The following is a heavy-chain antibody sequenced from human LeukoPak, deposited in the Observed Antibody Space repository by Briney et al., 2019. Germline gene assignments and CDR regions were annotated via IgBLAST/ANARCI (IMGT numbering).Heavy chain of an antibody. J-gene: IGHJ4*02. CDR1: GFVYTNYV. D-gene: IGHD4-17*01. Sequence: GGSLRLSCAASGFVYTNYVMNWVRQAPGGGLEWVSGISRSGDVTYYADSVKGRFTISRDNSKNTLFLQIDGLRAEDTAIYYCAKDRDDYGDFAFDYWGQGTLVTVSS. CDR2: ISRSGDVT. CDR3: AKDRDDYGDFAFDY. V-gene: IGHV3-23*01.